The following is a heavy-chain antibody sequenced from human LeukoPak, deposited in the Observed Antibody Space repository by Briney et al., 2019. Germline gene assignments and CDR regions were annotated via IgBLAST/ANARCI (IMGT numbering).Heavy chain of an antibody. D-gene: IGHD3-10*01. Sequence: PGGSLRLSCAASGFSFSFYWMHWVRQAPGKGPVWVSRIKTDGSIADYADSVKGRFTISRDNAKNTLYLQMNSLRAEDTAVYYCARGETGGWFGEFSFDYWGQGTLVTVSS. J-gene: IGHJ4*02. CDR2: IKTDGSIA. V-gene: IGHV3-74*01. CDR3: ARGETGGWFGEFSFDY. CDR1: GFSFSFYW.